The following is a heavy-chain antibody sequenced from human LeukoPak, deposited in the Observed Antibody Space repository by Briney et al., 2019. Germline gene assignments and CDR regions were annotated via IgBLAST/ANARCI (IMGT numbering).Heavy chain of an antibody. J-gene: IGHJ4*02. V-gene: IGHV1-2*02. CDR1: GYTFTGYY. D-gene: IGHD6-19*01. Sequence: GASVKVSCKASGYTFTGYYMHWVRQAPGQGLGWMGWINPNSGGTNYAQKFQGRVTMTRDTSISTAYMELSRLRSDDTAVYYCARGGPGIAVAGFDYWGQGTLVTVSS. CDR2: INPNSGGT. CDR3: ARGGPGIAVAGFDY.